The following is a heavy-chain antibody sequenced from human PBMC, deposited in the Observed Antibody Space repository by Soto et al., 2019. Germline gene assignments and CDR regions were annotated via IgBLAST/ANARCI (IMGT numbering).Heavy chain of an antibody. Sequence: ASVKVSCKASGYTFTSYGISWVRQAPGQGLEWMGWISADTGNTKSAQKLQGRVSLTTDTSTSTAYMDLRSLRSDDTAVYYCARGGGPYDGLDHWGQGTLVTVSS. V-gene: IGHV1-18*01. CDR1: GYTFTSYG. CDR3: ARGGGPYDGLDH. CDR2: ISADTGNT. J-gene: IGHJ4*02. D-gene: IGHD1-1*01.